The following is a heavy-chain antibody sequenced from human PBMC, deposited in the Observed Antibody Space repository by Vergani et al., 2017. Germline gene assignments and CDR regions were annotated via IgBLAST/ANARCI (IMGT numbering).Heavy chain of an antibody. J-gene: IGHJ4*02. CDR2: ISSSGGST. D-gene: IGHD3-22*01. CDR3: ATDPITMIVVVIVDY. V-gene: IGHV3-11*01. Sequence: QVQLVESGGGLVKPGGSLRLSCAASGFTFSDYYMSWIRQAPGKGLEWVSYISSSGGSTYYADSVKGRFTISRDNSKNTLYLQMNSLRAEDTAVYYCATDPITMIVVVIVDYWGQGTLVTVSS. CDR1: GFTFSDYY.